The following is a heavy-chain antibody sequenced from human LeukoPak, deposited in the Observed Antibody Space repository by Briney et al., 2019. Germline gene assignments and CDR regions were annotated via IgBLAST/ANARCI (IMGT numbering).Heavy chain of an antibody. V-gene: IGHV3-23*01. CDR1: GFTFSTYA. CDR2: IGSDNKP. J-gene: IGHJ6*02. CDR3: ARDLHYYVAMGV. D-gene: IGHD3-10*02. Sequence: GGSLRLSCEASGFTFSTYAMTWVRQAPGQGLEWVSSIGSDNKPHYSESVKGRFAISRDDSKSMLFLQLNSLRAEDTALYYCARDLHYYVAMGVWGQGTTVTVSS.